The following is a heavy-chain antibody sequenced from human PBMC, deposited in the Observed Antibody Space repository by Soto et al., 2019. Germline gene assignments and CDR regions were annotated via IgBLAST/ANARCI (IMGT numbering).Heavy chain of an antibody. Sequence: ASVKVSCKASGYTFTSYDINWVRQATGQGLEWMGWMNPNSGNTGYAQKFQGRVTMTRNTSISTAYMELSSLRSEDTAVYYCARGPGYCSSTSCLRSYYYYSYMDVWGKGTTVTVSS. V-gene: IGHV1-8*01. CDR2: MNPNSGNT. CDR3: ARGPGYCSSTSCLRSYYYYSYMDV. D-gene: IGHD2-2*01. CDR1: GYTFTSYD. J-gene: IGHJ6*03.